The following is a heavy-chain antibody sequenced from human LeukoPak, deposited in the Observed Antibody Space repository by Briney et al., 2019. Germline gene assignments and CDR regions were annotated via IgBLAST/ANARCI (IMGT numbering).Heavy chain of an antibody. CDR3: ARDEWTVTTHYFDH. J-gene: IGHJ4*02. D-gene: IGHD4-17*01. Sequence: GGSLRLSCAASGFTFNSYSMNWVRQPPGKGLEWVSSTSSSSSYIYYADSVKGRFTISRDNAKNSLYLQMNSLRAEDTAVYYCARDEWTVTTHYFDHWGQGTLVTVSS. V-gene: IGHV3-21*01. CDR1: GFTFNSYS. CDR2: TSSSSSYI.